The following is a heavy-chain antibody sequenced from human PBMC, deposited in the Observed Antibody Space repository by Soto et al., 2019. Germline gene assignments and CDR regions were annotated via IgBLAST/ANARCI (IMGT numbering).Heavy chain of an antibody. V-gene: IGHV1-3*01. CDR3: ARSYIRYDSSDALNDAFDI. CDR2: INAGNGNT. J-gene: IGHJ3*02. CDR1: GYTFTSYA. D-gene: IGHD3-22*01. Sequence: ASVKVSCKASGYTFTSYAMHWVRQAPGQRLEWMGWINAGNGNTKYSQRFQGRVTITRDTSANTVYMELSSLRIEDTAVYYCARSYIRYDSSDALNDAFDIWGQGTMVTVSS.